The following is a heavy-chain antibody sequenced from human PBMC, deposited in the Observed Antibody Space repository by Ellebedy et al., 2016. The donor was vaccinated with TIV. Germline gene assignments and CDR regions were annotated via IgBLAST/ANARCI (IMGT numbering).Heavy chain of an antibody. CDR2: ISYDGNSK. J-gene: IGHJ4*02. Sequence: GESLKISCAASGFTFNSYAMHWVRQAPGKGLEWVAVISYDGNSKYYADSVKCRFTISRDNSMTTLYLEMNSLRAEDTAVDYCARDLDKSSGWYGGAAYWGQGTLVTVSS. V-gene: IGHV3-30-3*01. CDR1: GFTFNSYA. CDR3: ARDLDKSSGWYGGAAY. D-gene: IGHD6-19*01.